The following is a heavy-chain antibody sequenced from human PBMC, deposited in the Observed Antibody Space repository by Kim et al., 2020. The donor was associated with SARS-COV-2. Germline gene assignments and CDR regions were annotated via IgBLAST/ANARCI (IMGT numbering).Heavy chain of an antibody. CDR1: GFTFSDYS. V-gene: IGHV3-48*04. D-gene: IGHD2-21*01. CDR3: ARDLGYSFDY. J-gene: IGHJ4*02. Sequence: GGSLRHSCAASGFTFSDYSMNWVRQAPGKGLEWISYIRIIDGAIFYADSVRGRFTISTDNAKNSLYLQMNSLRAEDTAVYYCARDLGYSFDYWGQGSLVTVSS. CDR2: IRIIDGAI.